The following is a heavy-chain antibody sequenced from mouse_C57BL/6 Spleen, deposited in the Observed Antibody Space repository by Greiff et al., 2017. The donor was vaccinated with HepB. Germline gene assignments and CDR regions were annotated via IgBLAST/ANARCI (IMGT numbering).Heavy chain of an antibody. D-gene: IGHD2-3*01. J-gene: IGHJ4*01. Sequence: QVQLQQPGTELVKPGASVKLSCKASGYTFTSYRMHWVKQRPGQGLEWIGNINPSNGGTNYNEKFKSKATLTVDKSSSTAYMQLSSLTSEDSAVYYCARVGGYYPYAMDYWGQGTSVTVSS. CDR3: ARVGGYYPYAMDY. V-gene: IGHV1-53*01. CDR1: GYTFTSYR. CDR2: INPSNGGT.